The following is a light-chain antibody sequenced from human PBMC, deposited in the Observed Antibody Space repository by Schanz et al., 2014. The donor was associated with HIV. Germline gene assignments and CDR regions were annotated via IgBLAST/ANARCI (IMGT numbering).Light chain of an antibody. CDR2: INS. CDR1: SSNIGAGYD. V-gene: IGLV1-40*01. Sequence: QFVLTQPPSVSGAPGQRVTISCTGSSSNIGAGYDVHWYQQLPGTAPKLLIYINSNRPSGVPDRFSGSKSGTSASLAITGLQAEDEADYYCQSYDNSLNGYGFGGGTKLTVL. CDR3: QSYDNSLNGYG. J-gene: IGLJ2*01.